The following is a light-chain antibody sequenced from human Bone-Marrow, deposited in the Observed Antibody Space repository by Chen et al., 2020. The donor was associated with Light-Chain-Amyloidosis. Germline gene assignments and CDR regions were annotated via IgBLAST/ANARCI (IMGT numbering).Light chain of an antibody. J-gene: IGLJ2*01. CDR2: EVS. CDR3: SAYSSGSTFVI. CDR1: SSDVGSYNR. Sequence: QSALTQPPSVSGSPGQSVTISCTGASSDVGSYNRVSWYQQPPGTVPKLLIYEVSNRPSGVPDRFSASKSGKTACLTISGLQAEDEAEYYCSAYSSGSTFVIFGGGTKLTVL. V-gene: IGLV2-18*02.